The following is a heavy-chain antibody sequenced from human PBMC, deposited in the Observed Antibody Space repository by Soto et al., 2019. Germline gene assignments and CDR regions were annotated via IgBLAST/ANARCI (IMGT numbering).Heavy chain of an antibody. CDR1: GGSIRTYS. J-gene: IGHJ4*02. D-gene: IGHD3-10*01. Sequence: QVQLVQSGAEVKKPGSSAKVSCKASGGSIRTYSVSWVRQAPGQGLEWMGGFIPILGPEKYAQKFQGRFTISADESTSTVYMELRSLRSEDTAVYYCARLWGMADHDSWGQGTRVAVSS. CDR3: ARLWGMADHDS. V-gene: IGHV1-69*16. CDR2: FIPILGPE.